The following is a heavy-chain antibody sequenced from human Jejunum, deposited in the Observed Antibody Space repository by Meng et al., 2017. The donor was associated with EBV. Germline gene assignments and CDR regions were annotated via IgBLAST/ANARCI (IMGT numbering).Heavy chain of an antibody. CDR3: ARGAQPIDL. CDR2: MNPSNGKT. CDR1: GFTFTNYD. J-gene: IGHJ5*02. V-gene: IGHV1-8*01. D-gene: IGHD3-3*01. Sequence: VDLVQSGAEVKKPGASVKVSCKASGFTFTNYDINWVRQASGQGLEWMGWMNPSNGKTGYAQKFQGRVTMTRDASTSTAYMELSSLRSDDTAVYFCARGAQPIDLWGQGTLVTVSS.